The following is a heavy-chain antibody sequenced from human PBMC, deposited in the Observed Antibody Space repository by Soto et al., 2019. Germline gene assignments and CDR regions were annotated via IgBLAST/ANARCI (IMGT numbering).Heavy chain of an antibody. CDR2: ISIDGTRT. CDR1: GFSLYSYV. Sequence: GGSLRLSCVASGFSLYSYVIHWVRQTPGKGLQWVAVISIDGTRTYYVDSVKGRFTITRDNAKNTLYLKMNSLRVGDTAMYYCSGGVGDAFWGQGTLVTVSS. CDR3: SGGVGDAF. J-gene: IGHJ4*02. D-gene: IGHD1-26*01. V-gene: IGHV3-30*07.